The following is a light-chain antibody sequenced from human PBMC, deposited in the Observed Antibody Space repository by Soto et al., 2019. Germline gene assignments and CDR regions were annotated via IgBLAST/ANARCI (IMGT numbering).Light chain of an antibody. J-gene: IGKJ1*01. CDR3: QQFGNSPWT. CDR2: YMS. Sequence: EIVLTQSPAILSLSPGERATLSCRASQSVSSYLTWYQHKPGQAPRLLIYYMSKRATGIPDRFSGSGSGTDFTLTISRLEPEDFAVYFCQQFGNSPWTFGQGTKVDI. CDR1: QSVSSY. V-gene: IGKV3-11*01.